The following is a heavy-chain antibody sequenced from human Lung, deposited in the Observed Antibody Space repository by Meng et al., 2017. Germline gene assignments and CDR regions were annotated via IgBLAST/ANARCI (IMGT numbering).Heavy chain of an antibody. J-gene: IGHJ5*02. D-gene: IGHD3-10*01. CDR2: IHDRGSP. CDR3: AGASYGSGSPLGESWFDP. Sequence: QVQLQESGPGLVKPSETLSLTCTVSGGSISRGGYYWSWTRQHPGKGLEWIGPIHDRGSPYSTPSLKSRFTISADTSKNHFSLKLSSVTAADTAVYYCAGASYGSGSPLGESWFDPWGQGTLVTVSS. CDR1: GGSISRGGYY. V-gene: IGHV4-31*03.